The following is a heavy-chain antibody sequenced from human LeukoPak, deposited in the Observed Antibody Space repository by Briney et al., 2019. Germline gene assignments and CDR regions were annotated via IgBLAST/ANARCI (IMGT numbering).Heavy chain of an antibody. CDR2: INPNDGDT. CDR3: ARILWFGELSAGY. J-gene: IGHJ4*02. D-gene: IGHD3-10*01. V-gene: IGHV1-2*02. Sequence: GASVKVSCKASGYTFTAYYIHWVRQAPGQGLEWMAWINPNDGDTYSAPQFQGRVTMTRDTSISTAYMELSRLRSDDTAVYYCARILWFGELSAGYWGQGTLVTVSS. CDR1: GYTFTAYY.